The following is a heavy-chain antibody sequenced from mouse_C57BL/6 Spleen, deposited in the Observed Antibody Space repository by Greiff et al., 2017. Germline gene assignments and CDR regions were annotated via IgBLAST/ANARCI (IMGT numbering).Heavy chain of an antibody. Sequence: VQLVESGAELVKPGASVKISCKASGYAFSSYWMNWVKQRPGKGLEWIGQIYPGDGDTNYNGKFKGKATLTADKSSSTAYMQLSSLTSEDSAVYFCARDSSEAMDYWGQGTSVTVSS. J-gene: IGHJ4*01. CDR2: IYPGDGDT. D-gene: IGHD3-2*02. CDR1: GYAFSSYW. V-gene: IGHV1-80*01. CDR3: ARDSSEAMDY.